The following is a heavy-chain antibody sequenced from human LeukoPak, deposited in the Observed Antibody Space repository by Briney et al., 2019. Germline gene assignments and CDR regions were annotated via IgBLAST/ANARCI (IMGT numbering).Heavy chain of an antibody. CDR3: TTDLMYYYGTSGEINY. D-gene: IGHD3-22*01. CDR2: IKSKTDGGTA. J-gene: IGHJ4*02. V-gene: IGHV3-15*01. CDR1: GFTFSNAW. Sequence: GGSLRLSCAASGFTFSNAWMSWVRQAPGKGLEWVGRIKSKTDGGTADYAAPVKGRFTISRDDSKNTLYLQMNSLKTEDTAVYYCTTDLMYYYGTSGEINYWGQGTLVTVSS.